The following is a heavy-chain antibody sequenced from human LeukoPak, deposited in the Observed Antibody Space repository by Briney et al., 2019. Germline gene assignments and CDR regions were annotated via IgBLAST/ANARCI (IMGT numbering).Heavy chain of an antibody. CDR2: IYYSGST. D-gene: IGHD2-2*01. J-gene: IGHJ5*02. CDR3: ARGRLGYCSSTSCYGDVRNWFDP. Sequence: SETLSLTCTVSGGSISSSSYYWGWIRQPPGKGLEWIGSIYYSGSTYYNPSLKSRVTISLDTSKNQFSLKLSSVTAADTAVYYCARGRLGYCSSTSCYGDVRNWFDPWGQGALVTVSS. V-gene: IGHV4-39*01. CDR1: GGSISSSSYY.